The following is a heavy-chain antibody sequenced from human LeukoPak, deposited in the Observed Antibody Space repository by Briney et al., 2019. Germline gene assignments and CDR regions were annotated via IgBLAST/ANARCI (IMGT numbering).Heavy chain of an antibody. Sequence: SETLPLTCTVSGGSINEYYWNWIRQPPGKGLEWIGYMYHSGSTNYNPFLKSRVSISIDTSKTHFSLNLNSVTAADTAMYYCARGLLGVVMNTPGSLDIWGQGTMVTVSS. CDR2: MYHSGST. J-gene: IGHJ3*02. V-gene: IGHV4-59*01. CDR1: GGSINEYY. CDR3: ARGLLGVVMNTPGSLDI. D-gene: IGHD3-3*01.